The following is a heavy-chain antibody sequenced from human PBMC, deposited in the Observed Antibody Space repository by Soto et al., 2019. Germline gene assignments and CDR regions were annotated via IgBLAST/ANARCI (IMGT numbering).Heavy chain of an antibody. CDR1: GFSVTTNY. CDR2: TFTGGST. V-gene: IGHV3-53*02. D-gene: IGHD1-26*01. CDR3: AKKPPRSIQGWAFGMDV. Sequence: EVQLVETGGGLIQPGGSLRLSCLASGFSVTTNYIIWVRQPPGKGLEWVSTTFTGGSTHYADSVKGRFSISRDHSKNTAYLQINNLRVEDTAVYYCAKKPPRSIQGWAFGMDVWGQGTTVSVSS. J-gene: IGHJ6*02.